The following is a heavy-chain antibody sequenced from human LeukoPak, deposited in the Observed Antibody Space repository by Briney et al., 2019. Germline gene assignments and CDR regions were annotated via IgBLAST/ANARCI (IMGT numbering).Heavy chain of an antibody. Sequence: ASVKVSCKASGGTFSSYAISWVRQAPGQGLEWMGGIIPIFGTANYAQKFQGRVTITADESTSTAYMELSSLRSEDTAVYYCARDHQLGVAAGTHYWGQGTLVTVSS. V-gene: IGHV1-69*13. CDR2: IIPIFGTA. CDR1: GGTFSSYA. CDR3: ARDHQLGVAAGTHY. D-gene: IGHD6-13*01. J-gene: IGHJ4*02.